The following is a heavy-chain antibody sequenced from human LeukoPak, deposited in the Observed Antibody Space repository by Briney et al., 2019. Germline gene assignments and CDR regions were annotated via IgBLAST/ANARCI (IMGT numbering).Heavy chain of an antibody. CDR1: GFTFSSYA. V-gene: IGHV3-30*04. CDR2: ISYDGSNK. Sequence: GRSLRLSCAASGFTFSSYAMHWVRQAPGKGLEWVAVISYDGSNKYYADSVKGRFTISRDNSMNTLYLQMNSLRAEDTAVYYCARDRCGGGSCYPNDYWGQGTLVTVSS. D-gene: IGHD2-15*01. J-gene: IGHJ4*02. CDR3: ARDRCGGGSCYPNDY.